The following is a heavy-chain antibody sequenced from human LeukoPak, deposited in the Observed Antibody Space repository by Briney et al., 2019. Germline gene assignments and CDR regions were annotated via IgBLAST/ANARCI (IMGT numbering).Heavy chain of an antibody. V-gene: IGHV4-39*01. CDR2: IYYSGSP. Sequence: PSETLSLTCSVTGGSISSTTYYWGWIRQPPGKGLECIGSIYYSGSPHYNPSLKSRVTISVDMSKNQFSLKLSSVTAADTAVYYCARQDIGLKIGFDIWGQGTMVTVSS. CDR3: ARQDIGLKIGFDI. CDR1: GGSISSTTYY. J-gene: IGHJ3*02. D-gene: IGHD5-12*01.